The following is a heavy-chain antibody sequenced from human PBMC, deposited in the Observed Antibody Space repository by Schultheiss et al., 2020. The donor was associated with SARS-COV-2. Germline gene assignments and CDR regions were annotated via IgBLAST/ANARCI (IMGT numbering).Heavy chain of an antibody. J-gene: IGHJ6*02. CDR1: GYTFTSHD. CDR3: AREGPYNWNDVSPYYYYGMDV. Sequence: ASVKVSCKASGYTFTSHDINWVRQATGQGLEWMGWMNPNSGGTNYAQKFQGRVTMTRDTSISTAYMELTRLRSDDTAVYYCAREGPYNWNDVSPYYYYGMDVWGQGTTVTVSS. D-gene: IGHD1-1*01. CDR2: MNPNSGGT. V-gene: IGHV1-2*02.